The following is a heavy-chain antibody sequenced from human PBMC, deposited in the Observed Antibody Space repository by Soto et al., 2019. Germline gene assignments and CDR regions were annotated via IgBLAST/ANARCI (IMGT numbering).Heavy chain of an antibody. CDR1: GGSISSNY. CDR3: ARGGLSSLNA. Sequence: QVQLQESGPGLVKPSETLSLTCTVSGGSISSNYWSWIRQPPGKGLEWIGYSYYSGSANYNPSLKSRVTMSVDTSKNQCSLKLGSVTAADTAIYYCARGGLSSLNAWGQGTMVTVSS. J-gene: IGHJ3*01. D-gene: IGHD3-16*02. V-gene: IGHV4-59*01. CDR2: SYYSGSA.